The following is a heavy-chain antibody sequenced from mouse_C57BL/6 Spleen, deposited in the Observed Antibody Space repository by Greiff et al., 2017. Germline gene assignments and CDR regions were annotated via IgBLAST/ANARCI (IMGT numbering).Heavy chain of an antibody. Sequence: VQLQQSGAELVRPGASVKLSCKASGYTFTDYYINWVKQRPGQGLEWIARIYPGSGNTYYNEKFKGKATLTAEKSSSTAYMQLSSLTSEDSAVYFCARKRGGAMDYWGQGTSVTVSS. V-gene: IGHV1-76*01. J-gene: IGHJ4*01. CDR2: IYPGSGNT. CDR3: ARKRGGAMDY. CDR1: GYTFTDYY.